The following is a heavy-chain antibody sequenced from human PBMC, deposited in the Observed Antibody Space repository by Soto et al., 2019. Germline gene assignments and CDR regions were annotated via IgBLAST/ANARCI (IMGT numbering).Heavy chain of an antibody. CDR1: GFTFSSYS. J-gene: IGHJ4*02. CDR2: ISSSSSYI. CDR3: ASASTYYYDSSGYY. Sequence: GGSLRLSCAASGFTFSSYSMNWVRQAPGKGLEWVSSISSSSSYIYYADSVKGRFTISRDNAKNPLYLQMNSLRAEDTAVYYCASASTYYYDSSGYYWGQGTLVTVSS. V-gene: IGHV3-21*01. D-gene: IGHD3-22*01.